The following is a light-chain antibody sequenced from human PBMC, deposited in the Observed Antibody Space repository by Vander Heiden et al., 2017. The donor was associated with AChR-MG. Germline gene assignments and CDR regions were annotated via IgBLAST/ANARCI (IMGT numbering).Light chain of an antibody. CDR1: QSVRSSY. CDR2: GAS. J-gene: IGKJ4*01. CDR3: QQDGSSPRT. V-gene: IGKV3-20*01. Sequence: EIVLTQSPGTLSLSPGETATLSCRASQSVRSSYLAWYQQKPGQAPRLLIYGASSRATGIPDRFSGSGSGTDFTLTISRLEPEDFAVYYCQQDGSSPRTFGGGTKVEIK.